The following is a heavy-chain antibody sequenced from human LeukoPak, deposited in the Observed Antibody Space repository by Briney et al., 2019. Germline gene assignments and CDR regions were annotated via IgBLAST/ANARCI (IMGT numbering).Heavy chain of an antibody. CDR1: GXTFSSYW. CDR3: ARDPYSSTWSYGMDV. D-gene: IGHD6-6*01. V-gene: IGHV3-7*05. Sequence: GGSLRLSWAASGXTFSSYWMRWVRQAPGKGLEWVANIKQDGSEEVYVDSVKGRFTISRDNAKNSLFLQMNTLRAEDTAVYYCARDPYSSTWSYGMDVWGQGTTVTVSS. CDR2: IKQDGSEE. J-gene: IGHJ6*02.